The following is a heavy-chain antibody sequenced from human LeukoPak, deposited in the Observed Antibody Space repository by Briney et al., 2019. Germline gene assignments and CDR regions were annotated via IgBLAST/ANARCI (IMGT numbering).Heavy chain of an antibody. CDR3: ARLGYTYGPFDY. CDR2: ISYSGST. V-gene: IGHV4-31*03. D-gene: IGHD5-18*01. CDR1: GGSISSGDYY. J-gene: IGHJ4*02. Sequence: PSETLSLTCTVSGGSISSGDYYWSWIRQHPGKGLEWIGSISYSGSTYYNPSLKSRVTISVDTSKNQFSLKLSSVTAADTAVYYCARLGYTYGPFDYWGQGTLVTVSS.